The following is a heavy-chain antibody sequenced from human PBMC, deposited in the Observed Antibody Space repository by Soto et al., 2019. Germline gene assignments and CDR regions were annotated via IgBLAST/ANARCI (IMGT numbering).Heavy chain of an antibody. V-gene: IGHV3-48*01. CDR3: VRDHQWAFDS. Sequence: GGPQRLSWGTAGCPCRDFSVNRVRQAPGKGPEWVSYASNDDISYADSVRGRFTISRDTGKASLYLQMNSLRVDDTAVYYCVRDHQWAFDSWGQGILVTVSS. D-gene: IGHD2-8*01. J-gene: IGHJ4*02. CDR2: ASNDDI. CDR1: GCPCRDFS.